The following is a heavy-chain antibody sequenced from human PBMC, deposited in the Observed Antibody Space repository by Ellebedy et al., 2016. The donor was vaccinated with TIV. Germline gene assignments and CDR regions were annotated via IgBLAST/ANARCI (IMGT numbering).Heavy chain of an antibody. CDR2: IKPDGREK. Sequence: GGSLRLSCAASGFTFSNHWMSWVRQAPGKGPEWVANIKPDGREKYYVDSVRGRFTISRDNARNSLYLQMNSLRVDDTDLYYCVGPHWLVYSWGQGTLVTVSS. D-gene: IGHD6-19*01. J-gene: IGHJ4*02. CDR1: GFTFSNHW. V-gene: IGHV3-7*03. CDR3: VGPHWLVYS.